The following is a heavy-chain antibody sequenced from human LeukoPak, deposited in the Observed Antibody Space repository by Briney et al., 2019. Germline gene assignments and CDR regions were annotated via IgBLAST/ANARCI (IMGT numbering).Heavy chain of an antibody. J-gene: IGHJ2*01. CDR1: GYTLTELS. CDR2: FDPEDGET. CDR3: ATYYYDSSGYRHFDWYFDL. D-gene: IGHD3-22*01. V-gene: IGHV1-24*01. Sequence: PGASVKVSCKVSGYTLTELSMHWVRQAPGKGLEWMGGFDPEDGETIYAQKFQGRVTMTEDTSTDTAYMELSSLRSEDTAAYYCATYYYDSSGYRHFDWYFDLWGRGTLVTVSS.